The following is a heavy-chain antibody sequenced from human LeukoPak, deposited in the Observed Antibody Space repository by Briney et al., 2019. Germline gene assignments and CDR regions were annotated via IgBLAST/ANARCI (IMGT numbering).Heavy chain of an antibody. Sequence: SETLSLTCTVSGGSISSGNYYWSWIRQHPGKDLEWIGYIHHSGSTYYNPSLKSRVIISVDTSKNQFSLKLNSVTAADTAAYYCASYGSGSYRFDPWGQGTLVTVSS. CDR2: IHHSGST. D-gene: IGHD3-10*01. CDR1: GGSISSGNYY. CDR3: ASYGSGSYRFDP. J-gene: IGHJ5*02. V-gene: IGHV4-31*03.